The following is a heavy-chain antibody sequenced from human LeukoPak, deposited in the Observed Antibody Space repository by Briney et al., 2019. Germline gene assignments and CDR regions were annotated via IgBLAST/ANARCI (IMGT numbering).Heavy chain of an antibody. CDR1: GYTFTGCY. V-gene: IGHV1-2*02. D-gene: IGHD3-3*01. CDR2: INPNSGGT. CDR3: ARGSRGVDDFWSGYTIFDY. J-gene: IGHJ4*02. Sequence: ASVKVSCKASGYTFTGCYMHWVRQAPGQGLEWMGWINPNSGGTNYAQKFQGRVTMTRDTSISTAYMELSRLRSDDTAVYYCARGSRGVDDFWSGYTIFDYWGQGTLVTVSS.